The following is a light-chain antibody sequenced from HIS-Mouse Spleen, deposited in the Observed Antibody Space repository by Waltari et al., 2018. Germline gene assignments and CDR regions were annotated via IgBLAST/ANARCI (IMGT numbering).Light chain of an antibody. CDR3: NSRDSSGNHVV. V-gene: IGLV3-19*01. J-gene: IGLJ2*01. Sequence: SSELTQDPAVSVALGQTVRITCQGDSLRSYYASWYQQKPGQAPVLVIYGKNNRPSGIPDLFSGSSPGNTASLTITGAQAEDEADYYCNSRDSSGNHVVFGGGTKLTVL. CDR1: SLRSYY. CDR2: GKN.